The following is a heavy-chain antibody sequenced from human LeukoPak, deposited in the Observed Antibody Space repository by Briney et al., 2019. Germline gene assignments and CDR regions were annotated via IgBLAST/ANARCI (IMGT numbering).Heavy chain of an antibody. CDR2: IYPGDADT. CDR3: ARGDYGSGSYLNWFDP. V-gene: IGHV5-51*01. Sequence: GESLKISCKGSGYSFTNYWIGWVRQMPGKGLEWMAIIYPGDADTRYSPSFQGQVTISADKSISTAYLQWSSLKASDTAMYYCARGDYGSGSYLNWFDPWGQGTLVTVSS. D-gene: IGHD3-10*01. J-gene: IGHJ5*02. CDR1: GYSFTNYW.